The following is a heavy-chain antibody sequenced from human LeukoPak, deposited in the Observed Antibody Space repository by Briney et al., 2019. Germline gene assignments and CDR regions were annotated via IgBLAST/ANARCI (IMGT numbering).Heavy chain of an antibody. Sequence: PGGSLRLSCTASGFTVSSNYMSWVRQAPGKGLEWVSVIYSGGTIYYADSVKGRFTISRDNSKNTLYLQTNSLRAEDTAVYYCARRAGAYSHPYDYWGQGTLVTVSS. V-gene: IGHV3-53*01. D-gene: IGHD4/OR15-4a*01. CDR2: IYSGGTI. J-gene: IGHJ4*02. CDR1: GFTVSSNY. CDR3: ARRAGAYSHPYDY.